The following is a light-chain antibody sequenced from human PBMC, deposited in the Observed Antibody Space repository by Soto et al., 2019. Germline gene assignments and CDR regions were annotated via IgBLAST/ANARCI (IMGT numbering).Light chain of an antibody. Sequence: EIVLTQSPGTLSLSPGERATLSCRASQSVSSSYLAWYQQKPGQAPRLLIYGASSRATGIPDRFSGSGSGTDFTLTISRLEPEDFAVYYCQQDGSSPITFGQGTRLENK. V-gene: IGKV3-20*01. J-gene: IGKJ5*01. CDR3: QQDGSSPIT. CDR1: QSVSSSY. CDR2: GAS.